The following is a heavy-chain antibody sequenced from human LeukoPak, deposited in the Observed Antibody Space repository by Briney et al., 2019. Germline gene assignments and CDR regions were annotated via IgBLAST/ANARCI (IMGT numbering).Heavy chain of an antibody. CDR1: GFTFSSYA. J-gene: IGHJ6*03. CDR2: ISASGRNT. CDR3: VRRGSNYPYYMDV. Sequence: PGGSLRLSCAASGFTFSSYAMSWVRQAPEKGLEWVSVISASGRNTYYSESAKGQFTISRDNSKNTLYLQMSSLRAEDTAVYYCVRRGSNYPYYMDVWGKGTTATVSS. V-gene: IGHV3-23*01.